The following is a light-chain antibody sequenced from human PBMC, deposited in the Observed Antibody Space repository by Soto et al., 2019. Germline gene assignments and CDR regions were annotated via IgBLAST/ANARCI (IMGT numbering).Light chain of an antibody. CDR1: PSVSSN. J-gene: IGKJ4*01. CDR3: QQYNNWPPLT. V-gene: IGKV3-15*01. CDR2: GAS. Sequence: EIVMTQSPATLSVSPGERATLSCRASPSVSSNLAWYQQKPGQAPRLLIYGASTRATGIPARFSGSGSGTEFTLTISSLQSEDFAVYSCQQYNNWPPLTFGGGTKVEIK.